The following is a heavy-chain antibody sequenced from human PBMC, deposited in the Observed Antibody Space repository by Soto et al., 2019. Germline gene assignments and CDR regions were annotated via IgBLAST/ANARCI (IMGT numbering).Heavy chain of an antibody. J-gene: IGHJ6*02. Sequence: PGGSLRLSCAASGFTVSSNYMSWVRQAPGKGLEWVSVIYSGGSTYYADSVKGRFTISRDNSKNTLYLQMNSLRAEDTAVYYCARPGENSGSYSAYYYYGMDVWGQGTTVTVSS. V-gene: IGHV3-53*01. D-gene: IGHD1-26*01. CDR1: GFTVSSNY. CDR2: IYSGGST. CDR3: ARPGENSGSYSAYYYYGMDV.